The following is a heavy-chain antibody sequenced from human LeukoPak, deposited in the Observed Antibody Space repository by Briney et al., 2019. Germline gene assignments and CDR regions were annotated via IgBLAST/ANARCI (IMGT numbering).Heavy chain of an antibody. J-gene: IGHJ4*02. Sequence: SETLSLTCGVSGYSFSSGRYWGWIRQPPGKGLEWLGSVFHDGTAYYSSSLKSRVTVSVDTSRNQFSLNLRSVTAADTAIYYCARSLSTAGIDYWGQGTRVTVSS. CDR1: GYSFSSGRY. V-gene: IGHV4-38-2*01. CDR2: VFHDGTA. D-gene: IGHD2-2*01. CDR3: ARSLSTAGIDY.